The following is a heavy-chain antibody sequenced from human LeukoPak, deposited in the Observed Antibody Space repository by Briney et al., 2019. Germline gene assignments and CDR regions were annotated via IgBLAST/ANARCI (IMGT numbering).Heavy chain of an antibody. CDR2: LNFDGSDT. CDR1: GFTFRSYW. CDR3: ARDPCSSTSCYLFDY. D-gene: IGHD2-2*01. J-gene: IGHJ4*02. V-gene: IGHV3-74*01. Sequence: GGSLRLSCATSGFTFRSYWMHWVRQAPGKGLVWVSRLNFDGSDTSYADSVKGRFTISRDNSKNTLYLQMNSLRAEDMAVYYCARDPCSSTSCYLFDYWGQGTLVTVSA.